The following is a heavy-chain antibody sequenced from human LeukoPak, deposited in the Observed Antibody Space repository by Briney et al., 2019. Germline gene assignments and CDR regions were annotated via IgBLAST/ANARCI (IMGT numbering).Heavy chain of an antibody. D-gene: IGHD3-3*01. CDR3: ARQHSVLRFLEWLLYWDY. CDR2: IYYSGST. CDR1: GGSISSYY. Sequence: SETLSLTCTVSGGSISSYYWSWIRQPPGKGLEWIGSIYYSGSTYYNPSLKSRVTISVDTSKNQFSLKLSSVTAADTAVYYCARQHSVLRFLEWLLYWDYWGQGTLVTVSS. V-gene: IGHV4-59*05. J-gene: IGHJ4*02.